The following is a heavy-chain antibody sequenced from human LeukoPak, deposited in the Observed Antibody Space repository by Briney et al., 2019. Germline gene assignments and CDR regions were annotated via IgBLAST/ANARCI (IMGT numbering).Heavy chain of an antibody. CDR3: ARGCYDILTGLGY. D-gene: IGHD3-9*01. CDR2: IYHSGST. V-gene: IGHV4-38-2*01. Sequence: SETLSLTCAVSGYSISSGYYWGWIRQPPGKGLEWIGSIYHSGSTYYNPSLKSRVTISVDTSKNQFSLKLSSVTAADTAVYYCARGCYDILTGLGYWGQGTLVTVSS. J-gene: IGHJ4*02. CDR1: GYSISSGYY.